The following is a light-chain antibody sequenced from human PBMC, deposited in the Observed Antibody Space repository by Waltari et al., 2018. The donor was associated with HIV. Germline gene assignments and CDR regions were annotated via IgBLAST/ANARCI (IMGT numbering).Light chain of an antibody. CDR2: GES. Sequence: EIVLTQSPGILSLSPGARATLSCRASQRVRSGYLAWYQHKPGQAPRLLIYGESSRATGLPDRFSGSGSGTDFTLSINRLEPEDFAVYFCQQFYRPPYAFGQGTKLEIK. J-gene: IGKJ2*01. CDR1: QRVRSGY. V-gene: IGKV3-20*01. CDR3: QQFYRPPYA.